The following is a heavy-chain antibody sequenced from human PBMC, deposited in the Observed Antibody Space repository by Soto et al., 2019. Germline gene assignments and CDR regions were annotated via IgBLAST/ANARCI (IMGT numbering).Heavy chain of an antibody. CDR2: INHSGST. V-gene: IGHV4-34*01. J-gene: IGHJ6*03. CDR1: GGSFSGYY. Sequence: SETLSLTCAVYGGSFSGYYWSWIRQPPGKGLEWIGEINHSGSTNYNPPLKSRVTISVDTSKNQFSLKLSSVTAADTAVYYCARARRGSGSHTVKIYYYYYMDVWGKGTKVTVSS. CDR3: ARARRGSGSHTVKIYYYYYMDV. D-gene: IGHD3-10*01.